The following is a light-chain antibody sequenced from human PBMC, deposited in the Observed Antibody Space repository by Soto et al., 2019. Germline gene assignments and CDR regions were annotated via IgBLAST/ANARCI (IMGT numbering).Light chain of an antibody. Sequence: DIRMTQSPSSLSASVGDRVTLTCRASQSMSSYLNWYQQKAGKAPKLLIYAASTLQSGVPSRCSSSGYWTAFTLPISSLQPEDLSIYYCQQSYSTPPWTFGQGTKLEI. J-gene: IGKJ2*02. CDR2: AAS. CDR1: QSMSSY. CDR3: QQSYSTPPWT. V-gene: IGKV1-39*01.